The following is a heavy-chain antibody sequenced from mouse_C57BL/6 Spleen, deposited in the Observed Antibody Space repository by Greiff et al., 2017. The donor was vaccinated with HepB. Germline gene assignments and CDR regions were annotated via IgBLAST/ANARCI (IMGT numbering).Heavy chain of an antibody. J-gene: IGHJ3*01. V-gene: IGHV1-81*01. CDR2: IYPRSGNT. Sequence: VQLVESGAELARPGASVKLSCKASGYTFTSYGISWVKQRTGQGLEWIGEIYPRSGNTYYNEKFKGKATLTADKSSSTAYMELRSLTSEDSAVYFCAILYGYDAWFAYWGQGTLVTVSA. D-gene: IGHD2-2*01. CDR1: GYTFTSYG. CDR3: AILYGYDAWFAY.